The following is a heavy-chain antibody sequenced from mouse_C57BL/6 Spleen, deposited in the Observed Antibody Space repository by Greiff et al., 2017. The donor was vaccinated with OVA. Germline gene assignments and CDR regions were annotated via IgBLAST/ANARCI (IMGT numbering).Heavy chain of an antibody. CDR2: ISSGSSTI. Sequence: DVMLVESGGGLVKPGGSLKLSCAASGFTFSDYGMHWVRQAPEKGLEWVAYISSGSSTIYYADTVKGRFTISRDNAKNTLFLQMTSLGSEDTAMYYCARYPFDYWGQGTTLTVSS. CDR1: GFTFSDYG. V-gene: IGHV5-17*01. J-gene: IGHJ2*01. CDR3: ARYPFDY.